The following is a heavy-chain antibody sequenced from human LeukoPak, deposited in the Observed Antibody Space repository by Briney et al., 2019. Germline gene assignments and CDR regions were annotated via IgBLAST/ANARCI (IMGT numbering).Heavy chain of an antibody. D-gene: IGHD3-22*01. V-gene: IGHV3-30*04. CDR1: GFTFSSYA. Sequence: GGSLRLSCAASGFTFSSYAMHWVRQAPGKGLEWVAVISYDGSNKYYADSVKGRFTISRDNSKNTLYLQMNSLRAEDTAVYYCARGLRHYYDSSGYYDFDYWGQGTLVTVSS. J-gene: IGHJ4*02. CDR3: ARGLRHYYDSSGYYDFDY. CDR2: ISYDGSNK.